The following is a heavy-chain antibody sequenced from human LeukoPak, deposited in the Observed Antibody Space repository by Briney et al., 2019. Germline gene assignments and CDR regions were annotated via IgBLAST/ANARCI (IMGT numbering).Heavy chain of an antibody. V-gene: IGHV3-7*03. Sequence: GGSLRLSCAASGFTFSNSWMTWVRQAPGKGLEWVANIKQDGSKIFYVDSVKGRFTISRDNAKNSLYLQMNTLRAEDTAVYYCARDRGYNTPDYWGQGILVTVSS. J-gene: IGHJ4*02. CDR3: ARDRGYNTPDY. D-gene: IGHD5-18*01. CDR1: GFTFSNSW. CDR2: IKQDGSKI.